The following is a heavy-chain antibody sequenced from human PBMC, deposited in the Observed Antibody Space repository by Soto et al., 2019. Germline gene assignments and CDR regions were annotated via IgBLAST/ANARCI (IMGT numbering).Heavy chain of an antibody. CDR3: ARFRGSYGMDV. CDR1: GGTFSSYT. V-gene: IGHV1-69*02. CDR2: IIPILGIA. Sequence: QVQLVQSGAEVKKPGSSVKVSCKASGGTFSSYTISWVRQAPGQGLEWMGRIIPILGIANYAQKFQGRGTITADKSTSTAYMELSSLRSEDTAVYYCARFRGSYGMDVWGQGTRVTVSS. D-gene: IGHD3-10*01. J-gene: IGHJ6*02.